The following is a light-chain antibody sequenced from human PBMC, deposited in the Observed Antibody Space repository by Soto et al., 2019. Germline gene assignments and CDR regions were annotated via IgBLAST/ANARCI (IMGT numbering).Light chain of an antibody. J-gene: IGLJ2*01. V-gene: IGLV2-14*01. CDR1: SSDVGGYNY. CDR2: DVT. Sequence: QSALTQPASVSGSPGQSITISCTGTSSDVGGYNYVSWYQQYLGKAPKLMIYDVTNRPSGVSNRFSGSKSGNTASLTISGLQAEDAADYYCSSYTSSNTLVVLGGGTKLTVL. CDR3: SSYTSSNTLVV.